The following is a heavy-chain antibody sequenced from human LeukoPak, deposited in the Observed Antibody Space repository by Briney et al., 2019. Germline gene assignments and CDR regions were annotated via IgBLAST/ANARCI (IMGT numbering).Heavy chain of an antibody. V-gene: IGHV3-23*01. CDR2: ISGSGGST. CDR1: GFTFSSYA. D-gene: IGHD3-3*01. Sequence: GGSLRLSCAASGFTFSSYAMSWVRQAPGKGLEWVSAISGSGGSTYYADSVKGRFTIPRDNSKNTLYLQMNSLRAEDTAVYYCAKVVDFWSGYPSSDPWGQGTLVTVSS. J-gene: IGHJ5*02. CDR3: AKVVDFWSGYPSSDP.